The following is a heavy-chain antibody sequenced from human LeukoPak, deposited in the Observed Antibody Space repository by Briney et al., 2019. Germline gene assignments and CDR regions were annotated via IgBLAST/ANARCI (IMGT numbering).Heavy chain of an antibody. CDR3: ARGKIGVVITTYLDY. D-gene: IGHD3-22*01. V-gene: IGHV3-48*03. J-gene: IGHJ4*02. CDR2: ISSSGSTI. Sequence: PGGSLRLSCAASGFTFSSYEMNWVRQAPGKGLEWVSYISSSGSTIYYADSVKGRFTISRDNAKNSLYLQMNSLRAEDTAVYYCARGKIGVVITTYLDYWGQGTLVTVSS. CDR1: GFTFSSYE.